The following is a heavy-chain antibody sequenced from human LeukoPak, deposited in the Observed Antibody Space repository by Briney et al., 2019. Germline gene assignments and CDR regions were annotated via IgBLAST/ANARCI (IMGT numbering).Heavy chain of an antibody. D-gene: IGHD6-13*01. CDR2: ISSSSSYI. Sequence: GGSLRLSCAASGFTFSSYSMNWVRQAPGKGLEWVSSISSSSSYIYYADSVKGRFTISRDNAKNSLYLQMNSLRAEDTAVYYCARDLSAAATTGYWGQGTLVTVSS. J-gene: IGHJ4*02. V-gene: IGHV3-21*01. CDR3: ARDLSAAATTGY. CDR1: GFTFSSYS.